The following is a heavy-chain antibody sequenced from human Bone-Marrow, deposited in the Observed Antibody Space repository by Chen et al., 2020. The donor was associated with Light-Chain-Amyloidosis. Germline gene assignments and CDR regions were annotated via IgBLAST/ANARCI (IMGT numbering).Heavy chain of an antibody. D-gene: IGHD5-12*01. Sequence: EVQLEQSGPEVKKPGESLKISCKCSGYTFPNYWIGWVRQMPGKGLEWMGVIYPDDSDARYRPSFEGQVTISADESITTAYLQWRSLNASDTAMYYCARRRDGYNFDYWGQGTLVTVSS. CDR3: ARRRDGYNFDY. CDR2: IYPDDSDA. J-gene: IGHJ4*02. V-gene: IGHV5-51*01. CDR1: GYTFPNYW.